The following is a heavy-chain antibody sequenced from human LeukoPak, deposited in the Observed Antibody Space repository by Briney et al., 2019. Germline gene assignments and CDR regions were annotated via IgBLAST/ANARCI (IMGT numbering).Heavy chain of an antibody. CDR2: MNPNSGNT. CDR1: GYTFTSYD. Sequence: ASVKVSCKASGYTFTSYDINWVRQATGQGLEWMGWMNPNSGNTGYAQKFQGRVTMTRNTSISTAYMELSSLRSEDTAVYYCARGRLCVRGVCGRWLYYFDYWGQGTLVTVSS. D-gene: IGHD3-10*01. J-gene: IGHJ4*02. V-gene: IGHV1-8*01. CDR3: ARGRLCVRGVCGRWLYYFDY.